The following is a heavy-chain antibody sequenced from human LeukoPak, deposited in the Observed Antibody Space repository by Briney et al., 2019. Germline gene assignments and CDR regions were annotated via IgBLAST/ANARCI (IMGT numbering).Heavy chain of an antibody. CDR1: GFTFSSYE. D-gene: IGHD6-19*01. J-gene: IGHJ4*02. V-gene: IGHV3-48*03. CDR2: ISSSGSTI. CDR3: AKVGYGWYAIDY. Sequence: GGSLRLSCAASGFTFSSYEMNWVRQAPGKGLEWVSYISSSGSTIYYADSVKGRFTISRDNAKNSLYLQMNSLKTEDTAVYYCAKVGYGWYAIDYWGQGTLVTVSS.